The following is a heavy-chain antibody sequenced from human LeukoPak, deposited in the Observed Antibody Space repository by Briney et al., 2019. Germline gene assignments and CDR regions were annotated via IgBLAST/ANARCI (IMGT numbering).Heavy chain of an antibody. CDR2: ISAYNGNT. CDR1: GYTFTSYG. D-gene: IGHD3-9*01. Sequence: GASVKVSCKASGYTFTSYGISWVRQAPGQGLEWMGWISAYNGNTNYAQKLQGRVTMTKDTSTSTAYMELRSLRSDDMAVYYCARDEGVLRYFDWLFGFDYWGQGTLVTVSS. CDR3: ARDEGVLRYFDWLFGFDY. V-gene: IGHV1-18*03. J-gene: IGHJ4*02.